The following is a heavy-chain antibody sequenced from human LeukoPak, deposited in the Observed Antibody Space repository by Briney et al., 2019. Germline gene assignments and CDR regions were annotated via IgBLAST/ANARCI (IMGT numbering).Heavy chain of an antibody. D-gene: IGHD5-12*01. J-gene: IGHJ4*02. Sequence: SQNLSLTCAISGDGVSSNSAAWNWIRQSPSRGLEWLGRTCYRSKWYNDYAVSVKSRITITSDTSKNQLSLRLSSVSPEDTAVYYCVGEGGSSGYDFYFDHWGQGTLVTVSS. CDR1: GDGVSSNSAA. V-gene: IGHV6-1*01. CDR3: VGEGGSSGYDFYFDH. CDR2: TCYRSKWYN.